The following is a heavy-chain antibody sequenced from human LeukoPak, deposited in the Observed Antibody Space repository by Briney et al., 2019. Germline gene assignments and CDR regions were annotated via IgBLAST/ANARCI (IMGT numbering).Heavy chain of an antibody. J-gene: IGHJ1*01. CDR3: ATVIAAQGDGAEHFQH. V-gene: IGHV4-59*01. CDR1: DGSITNND. Sequence: SETLSLTCTVSDGSITNNDGSWVRQAPGKVLQFIGYVHYIGSTNYNPSLRSQVTISIETPRQHFFLSWRSVTAADTLLYYCATVIAAQGDGAEHFQHWGQGPLLTVPS. CDR2: VHYIGST. D-gene: IGHD6-13*01.